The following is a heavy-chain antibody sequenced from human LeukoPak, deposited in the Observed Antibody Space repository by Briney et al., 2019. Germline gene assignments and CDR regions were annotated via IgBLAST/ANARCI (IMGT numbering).Heavy chain of an antibody. CDR1: GFTFSSYA. J-gene: IGHJ4*02. V-gene: IGHV3-23*01. Sequence: GGSLRLSCAASGFTFSSYAMSWVRQAPGKGLEWVSAISGSGGSTYYADSVKGRFTISRDNSKNTLYLQMNSLRAEDTAVYYCAKSRNYDFWSETCCWGQGTLVTVSS. CDR3: AKSRNYDFWSETCC. CDR2: ISGSGGST. D-gene: IGHD3-3*01.